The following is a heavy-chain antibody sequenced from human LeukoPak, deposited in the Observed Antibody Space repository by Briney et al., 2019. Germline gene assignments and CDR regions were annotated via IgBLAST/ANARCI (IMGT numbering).Heavy chain of an antibody. D-gene: IGHD3-3*01. CDR1: GDSISSVSYY. CDR2: IYYSGST. J-gene: IGHJ4*02. V-gene: IGHV4-30-4*01. Sequence: SETLSLTCTVSGDSISSVSYYWSWIRQPPGKGLEWIGYIYYSGSTYYNPSLKSRVTISVDTSKNQFSLKLSSVTAADTAVYYCASHTIFGVAPTDYWGQGTLVTVSS. CDR3: ASHTIFGVAPTDY.